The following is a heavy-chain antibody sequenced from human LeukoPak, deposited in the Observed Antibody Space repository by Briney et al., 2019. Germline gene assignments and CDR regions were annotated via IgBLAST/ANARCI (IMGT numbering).Heavy chain of an antibody. CDR2: TYYSGST. Sequence: SETLSLTCTVSGCSISSGEYYWSWIRQAPGKSLEWFGYTYYSGSTYYNPSLKSRVTISVDTSKNQFSLKLSSVTAADTAVYYCARDSLGNDDSSGYVWGQGTLVTVSS. CDR3: ARDSLGNDDSSGYV. V-gene: IGHV4-30-4*01. D-gene: IGHD3-22*01. J-gene: IGHJ4*02. CDR1: GCSISSGEYY.